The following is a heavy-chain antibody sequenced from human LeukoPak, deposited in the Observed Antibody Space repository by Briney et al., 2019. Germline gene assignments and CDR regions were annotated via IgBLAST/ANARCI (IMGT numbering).Heavy chain of an antibody. CDR3: ARDPRGYSYQSLGY. V-gene: IGHV1-2*02. D-gene: IGHD5-18*01. J-gene: IGHJ4*02. CDR1: GGTFSSYA. CDR2: INPNSGGT. Sequence: GASVKVSCKASGGTFSSYAISWVRQAPGQGLEWMGWINPNSGGTNYAQKFQGRVTMTRDTSISTAYMELSRLRSDDTAVYYCARDPRGYSYQSLGYWGQGTLVTVSS.